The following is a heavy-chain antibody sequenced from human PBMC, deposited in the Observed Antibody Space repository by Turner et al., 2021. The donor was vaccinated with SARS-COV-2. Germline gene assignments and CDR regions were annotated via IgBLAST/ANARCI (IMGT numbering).Heavy chain of an antibody. J-gene: IGHJ4*02. CDR3: ARGVGDSGYGRWLDY. CDR2: ISFTGNT. CDR1: GGSMTDYY. D-gene: IGHD5-12*01. Sequence: QVQLQESGPGLANPSETLSVTCSVSGGSMTDYYWNWIRQPPGKTLEWIGYISFTGNTIYNPSLESRLTISLDTSKNQFSLRLTSVTAADTAVYYCARGVGDSGYGRWLDYWGQGTLVTVSS. V-gene: IGHV4-59*01.